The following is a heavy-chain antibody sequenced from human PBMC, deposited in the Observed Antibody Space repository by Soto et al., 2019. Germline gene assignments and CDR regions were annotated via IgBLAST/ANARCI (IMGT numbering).Heavy chain of an antibody. V-gene: IGHV3-33*01. Sequence: QVQLVELGGGVVQPGGSLRLSCAASGFTFGTYAMHWVRQAPGKGLEWVAVIYYDGSNRYYGDAVKGRFTISRDNSKSTLYLQMSSLRAEDTAVYYCARAFCTNGVCYYFFDYWGHGTLVTVSS. CDR3: ARAFCTNGVCYYFFDY. D-gene: IGHD2-8*01. CDR1: GFTFGTYA. CDR2: IYYDGSNR. J-gene: IGHJ4*01.